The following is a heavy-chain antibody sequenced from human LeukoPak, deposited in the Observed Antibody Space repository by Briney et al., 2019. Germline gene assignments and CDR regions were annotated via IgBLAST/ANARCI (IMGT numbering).Heavy chain of an antibody. CDR2: ISAYNGNT. Sequence: PGASVKVSCKASGYTFTGYYMHWVRQAPGQGPEWMGWISAYNGNTNYAQKLQGRVTMTTDTSTSTAYMELRSLRSDDTAVYYCARNLDSYGTYYFDYWGQGTLVTVSS. CDR1: GYTFTGYY. J-gene: IGHJ4*02. CDR3: ARNLDSYGTYYFDY. V-gene: IGHV1-18*04. D-gene: IGHD5-18*01.